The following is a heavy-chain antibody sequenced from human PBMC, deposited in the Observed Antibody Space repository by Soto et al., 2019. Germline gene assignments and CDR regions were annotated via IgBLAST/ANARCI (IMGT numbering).Heavy chain of an antibody. CDR3: ARAGNVVVPAANNYYYYYYMDV. CDR2: IWYDGSNK. CDR1: GFTFSSYG. J-gene: IGHJ6*03. D-gene: IGHD2-2*01. Sequence: GGSLRLSCAASGFTFSSYGMHWVRQAPGKGLEWVAVIWYDGSNKYYADSVKGRFTISRDNSKNTLYLQMNSLRAEDTAVYYCARAGNVVVPAANNYYYYYYMDVWGKGTTVTVSS. V-gene: IGHV3-33*01.